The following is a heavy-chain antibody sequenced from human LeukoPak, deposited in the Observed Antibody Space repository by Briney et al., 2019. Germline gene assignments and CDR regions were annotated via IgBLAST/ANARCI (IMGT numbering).Heavy chain of an antibody. CDR3: ARDSRGYSYGFDY. J-gene: IGHJ4*02. CDR2: IYSGGST. CDR1: GFTFSSNY. V-gene: IGHV3-53*01. Sequence: GGSLRLSCAASGFTFSSNYMSWVRQAPGKGLEWVSVIYSGGSTYYADSVKGRFTISRDNSKNTMYLQMNSLRAKATAVYYCARDSRGYSYGFDYWGQGTLVTVSS. D-gene: IGHD5-18*01.